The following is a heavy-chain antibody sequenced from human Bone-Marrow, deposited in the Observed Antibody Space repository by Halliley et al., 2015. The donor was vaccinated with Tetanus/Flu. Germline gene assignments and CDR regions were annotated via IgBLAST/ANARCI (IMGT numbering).Heavy chain of an antibody. V-gene: IGHV3-49*02. J-gene: IGHJ4*02. D-gene: IGHD4-17*01. CDR3: ASGDYGFDV. Sequence: GLEWVGFMRSNLYGGTTEYAASVKGRFAFSRDEAKNIAYLNMNSLRTEDTAVYYCASGDYGFDVWGRGTLVTVSS. CDR2: MRSNLYGGTT.